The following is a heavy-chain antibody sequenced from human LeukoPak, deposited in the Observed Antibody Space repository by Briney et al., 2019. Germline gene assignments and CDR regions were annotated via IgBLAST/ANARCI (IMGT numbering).Heavy chain of an antibody. Sequence: ASVKVSCKASGYTFTGYYMHWVRQAPGQGLEWMGWINPNSGGTNYAQKFQGWVTMTRDTSISTAYMELSRLRSEDTAVYYCAREGSGYSLPFDYWGQGTLVTVSS. D-gene: IGHD3-22*01. CDR2: INPNSGGT. CDR1: GYTFTGYY. V-gene: IGHV1-2*04. CDR3: AREGSGYSLPFDY. J-gene: IGHJ4*02.